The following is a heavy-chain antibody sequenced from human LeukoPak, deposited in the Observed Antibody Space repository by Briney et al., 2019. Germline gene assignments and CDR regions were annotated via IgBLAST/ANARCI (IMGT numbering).Heavy chain of an antibody. J-gene: IGHJ4*02. CDR1: GFTFSSHS. D-gene: IGHD5-12*01. V-gene: IGHV3-21*01. Sequence: GGSLRLSCAASGFTFSSHSMNWVRQAPGKGLEWASSISTSSSYIYYADSLKGRFTISRDNVKNSLYLQMNSLRAEDTAVYYCARDRVGVSAYDSLFDYWGQGTLVTVSS. CDR3: ARDRVGVSAYDSLFDY. CDR2: ISTSSSYI.